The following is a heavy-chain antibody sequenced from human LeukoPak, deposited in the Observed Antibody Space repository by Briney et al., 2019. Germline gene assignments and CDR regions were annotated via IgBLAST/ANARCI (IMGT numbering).Heavy chain of an antibody. J-gene: IGHJ4*02. CDR1: GFTFSSYA. V-gene: IGHV3-23*01. CDR3: AKETEYCGGDCPSDY. CDR2: ISGSGGST. Sequence: GGSLRLSCAASGFTFSSYAMSWVRQPPGKGLEWVSAISGSGGSTYYADSVKGRFTISRDNSKNTLYLQMISLRAEGTAVYYCAKETEYCGGDCPSDYWGQGTLVTVSS. D-gene: IGHD2-21*02.